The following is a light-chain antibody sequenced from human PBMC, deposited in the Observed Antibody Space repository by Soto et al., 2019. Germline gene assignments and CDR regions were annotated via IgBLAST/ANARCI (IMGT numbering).Light chain of an antibody. V-gene: IGKV1-5*01. CDR3: QQFKSGTWT. CDR2: DVS. Sequence: DIQMTQSPSTLSASVGDRVTITCRASQNIERWLAWYQQKPGKSPKLLLYDVSILESGFPSRFNGIRSATEFILTINALQPDDFATYFCQQFKSGTWTVAPETTVDI. CDR1: QNIERW. J-gene: IGKJ1*01.